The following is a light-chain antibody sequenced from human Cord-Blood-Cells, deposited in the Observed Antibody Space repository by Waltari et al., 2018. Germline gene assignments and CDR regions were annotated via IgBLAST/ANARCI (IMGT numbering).Light chain of an antibody. CDR1: SSDVGSYNL. J-gene: IGLJ3*02. CDR2: EGS. Sequence: QSALTQPASVSGSPGPSITISCTGTSSDVGSYNLVSWYQQHPGKAPKLMIYEGSKRPSGVSNRFSGSKSSNTASLTISGLQAEDEADYYCCSYAGSSTWVFGGGTKLTVL. CDR3: CSYAGSSTWV. V-gene: IGLV2-23*01.